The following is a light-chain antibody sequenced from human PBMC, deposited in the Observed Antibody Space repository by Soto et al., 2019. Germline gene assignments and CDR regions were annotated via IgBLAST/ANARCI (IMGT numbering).Light chain of an antibody. Sequence: QSALTQPASVSRSPGQSITISCTGTSSDIGAYDYVSWFQQYSGKAPTLIIYEVRFRPSGVSSRFSGSKSGNTASLTISGLQTEDEADYYCGSYASATLIFGGGTKLTVL. J-gene: IGLJ2*01. CDR3: GSYASATLI. CDR2: EVR. CDR1: SSDIGAYDY. V-gene: IGLV2-14*03.